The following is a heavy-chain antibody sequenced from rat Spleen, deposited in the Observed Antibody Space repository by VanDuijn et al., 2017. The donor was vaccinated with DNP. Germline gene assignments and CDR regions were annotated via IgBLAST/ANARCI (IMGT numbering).Heavy chain of an antibody. J-gene: IGHJ2*01. CDR1: GYTITSGY. Sequence: EVQLQESGPGLVKPSQSLSLTCSVTGYTITSGYDWSWIRKFPGNKMEWMGYRSFSGDTNYNPSLKSRFSISRDTSKNQLFLQLNSVTTEDTATYYCARPNFGSPYYFDYWGQGVMVTVSS. V-gene: IGHV3-4*01. D-gene: IGHD1-3*01. CDR2: RSFSGDT. CDR3: ARPNFGSPYYFDY.